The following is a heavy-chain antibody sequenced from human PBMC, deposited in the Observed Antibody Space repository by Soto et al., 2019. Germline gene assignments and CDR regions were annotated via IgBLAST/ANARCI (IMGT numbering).Heavy chain of an antibody. Sequence: GGSLRLSCAASGFRFSDYKMIWVRQAPGKGLEWVSYISGSGSTIYYADSVKGRFTISRDNARNSLYLQMNSLRAEDTAVYYCAKVSLEYSSSSYYYYGMDVWGQGTTVTVSS. CDR3: AKVSLEYSSSSYYYYGMDV. V-gene: IGHV3-48*03. J-gene: IGHJ6*02. CDR1: GFRFSDYK. D-gene: IGHD6-6*01. CDR2: ISGSGSTI.